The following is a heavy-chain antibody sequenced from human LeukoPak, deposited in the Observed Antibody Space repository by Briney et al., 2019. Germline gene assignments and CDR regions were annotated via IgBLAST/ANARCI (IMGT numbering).Heavy chain of an antibody. CDR2: IYPNNGDT. CDR3: ARDGPGYNGAFDY. Sequence: ASVKVSCKASGYTFTGHYIHWVRQAPGQGLEWMGWIYPNNGDTKYAQDFQGRVTMTWDTSISILYMELSMLGSDDTAVYFCARDGPGYNGAFDYWGQGTLVTVSS. V-gene: IGHV1-2*02. J-gene: IGHJ4*02. D-gene: IGHD5-24*01. CDR1: GYTFTGHY.